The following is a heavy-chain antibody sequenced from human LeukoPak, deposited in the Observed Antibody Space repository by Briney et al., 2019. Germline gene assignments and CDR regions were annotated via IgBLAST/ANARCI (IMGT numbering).Heavy chain of an antibody. CDR1: GFTFSSYS. CDR3: AREQQLVGNWFDP. D-gene: IGHD6-13*01. Sequence: GGSLRLSCAASGFTFSSYSMNWVRQAPGKGLEWVSYISSSSSTIYYADSVKGRFTISRDNAKNSLYLQMNSLRAEDTAVYYCAREQQLVGNWFDPWGQGTLVTVSS. V-gene: IGHV3-48*04. J-gene: IGHJ5*02. CDR2: ISSSSSTI.